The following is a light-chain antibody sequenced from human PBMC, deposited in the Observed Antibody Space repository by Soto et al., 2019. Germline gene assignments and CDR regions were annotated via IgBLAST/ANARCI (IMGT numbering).Light chain of an antibody. CDR1: QSVRSN. CDR2: GAS. Sequence: ELVMTQSPATLSVSPGERATLSCRASQSVRSNVVWYQHKPGQAPRLLISGASTRAAGIPARFSGSGSGTEFTLTISSLQSEEFAVYYCQQYNSWPLVTFGGGTKVDIK. V-gene: IGKV3-15*01. CDR3: QQYNSWPLVT. J-gene: IGKJ4*01.